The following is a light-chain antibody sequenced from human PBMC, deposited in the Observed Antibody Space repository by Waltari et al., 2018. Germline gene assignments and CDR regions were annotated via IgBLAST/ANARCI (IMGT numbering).Light chain of an antibody. CDR3: QQYYSTRT. CDR1: QSVLYSSNNKNY. J-gene: IGKJ1*01. V-gene: IGKV4-1*01. CDR2: WAS. Sequence: DIVMTQSPDSLAVSLGERATINCKSSQSVLYSSNNKNYLAWYQQKPGKPPKLLIYWASTRESGVPDRFGGSGSGTDFTLTISSLQAEDVAVYYCQQYYSTRTFGQGTKVEIK.